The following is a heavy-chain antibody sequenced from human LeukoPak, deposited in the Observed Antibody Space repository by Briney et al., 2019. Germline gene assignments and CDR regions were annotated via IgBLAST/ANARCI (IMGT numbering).Heavy chain of an antibody. V-gene: IGHV4-61*01. CDR3: ARANYVWGSYRS. CDR2: IYYSGST. Sequence: PSETLSLTCTVSGGSTSSSSYYWSWIRQPPGKGLEWIGYIYYSGSTNYNPSLKSRVTISVDTSKNQFSLKLSSVTAADTAVYYCARANYVWGSYRSWGQGTLVTVSS. D-gene: IGHD3-16*02. J-gene: IGHJ4*02. CDR1: GGSTSSSSYY.